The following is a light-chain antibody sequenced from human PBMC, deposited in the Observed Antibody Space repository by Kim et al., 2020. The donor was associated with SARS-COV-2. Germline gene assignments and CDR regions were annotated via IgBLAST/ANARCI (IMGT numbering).Light chain of an antibody. CDR2: KAS. J-gene: IGKJ1*01. Sequence: DIQMTQSPSTLSASVGDRVTITCRASQSISNWLAWYQQKPGQAPKILIYKASSLQSGVPSRFSGSGSGTEFTLTISSLQPDDFATYYCQHYNSEPWTFGQGTKVDIK. CDR1: QSISNW. V-gene: IGKV1-5*03. CDR3: QHYNSEPWT.